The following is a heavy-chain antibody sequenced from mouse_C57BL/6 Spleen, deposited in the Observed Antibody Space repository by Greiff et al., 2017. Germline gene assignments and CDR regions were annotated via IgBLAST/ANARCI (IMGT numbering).Heavy chain of an antibody. J-gene: IGHJ1*03. CDR1: GYTFTNYW. Sequence: VQLQQSGAELVRPGTSVKMSCKASGYTFTNYWIGWAKQRPGHGLAWIGDIYPGGGYTNYNEKFKGKATLTSDKSSSKAYMQFSSLTSEDSAIYYCARWLRPTPWYFDVWGTGTTVTVSS. D-gene: IGHD2-2*01. CDR3: ARWLRPTPWYFDV. V-gene: IGHV1-63*01. CDR2: IYPGGGYT.